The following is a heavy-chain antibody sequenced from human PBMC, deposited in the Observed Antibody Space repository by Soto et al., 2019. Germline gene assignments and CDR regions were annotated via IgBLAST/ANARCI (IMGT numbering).Heavy chain of an antibody. CDR2: IYFSGTT. J-gene: IGHJ5*02. CDR3: ARVRGVGNWFDP. D-gene: IGHD1-26*01. CDR1: GGSISSGGYY. V-gene: IGHV4-31*03. Sequence: PSETLSLTCTVSGGSISSGGYYWSWIRQYPGKGLDWIGYIYFSGTTYYNPSLKSRVTISLDTSKNQFSLKLSSVTAADPAVYYCARVRGVGNWFDPWGQGTLVTVSS.